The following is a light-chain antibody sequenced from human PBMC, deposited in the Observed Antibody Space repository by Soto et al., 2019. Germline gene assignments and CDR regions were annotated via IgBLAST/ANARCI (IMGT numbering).Light chain of an antibody. CDR2: WAS. V-gene: IGKV4-1*01. CDR3: QQYYNPPWS. CDR1: RSLLYRSNNKNY. Sequence: DMVMTQSPGSLAVSLGERATINCKSSRSLLYRSNNKNYLAWYQQRPGQPPRLLMYWASTREPGVPVRFSGSGSGTDFTLTINSLQAEDVAVYYCQQYYNPPWSFGQGTKVQI. J-gene: IGKJ1*01.